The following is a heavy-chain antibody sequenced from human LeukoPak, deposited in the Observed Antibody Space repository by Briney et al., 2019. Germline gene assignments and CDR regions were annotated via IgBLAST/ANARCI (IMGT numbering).Heavy chain of an antibody. CDR3: AREVKVPGELLGGFDS. Sequence: ASVKVSCKASGYTFVDHYIHWVRRAPGQGLEWMGWINPIRGGTTYAEKFEGRVTMTSDTAISTVYMELTSLRSDDTAFYYCAREVKVPGELLGGFDSWGQGSLVTASS. CDR1: GYTFVDHY. J-gene: IGHJ5*01. D-gene: IGHD3-10*01. CDR2: INPIRGGT. V-gene: IGHV1-2*02.